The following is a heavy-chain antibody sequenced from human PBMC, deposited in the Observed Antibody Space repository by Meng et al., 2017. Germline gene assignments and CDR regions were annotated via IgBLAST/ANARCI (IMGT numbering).Heavy chain of an antibody. CDR3: AKGLTAMVTNWFDP. V-gene: IGHV3-9*01. Sequence: VQLVESGGGLVQPGRSLRLSCAASGFTFDDYAMHWVRQAPGKGLEWVSGISWNSGSIGYADSVKGRFTISRDNAKNSLYLQMNSLRAEDTALYYCAKGLTAMVTNWFDPWGQGTLVTVSS. J-gene: IGHJ5*02. CDR1: GFTFDDYA. CDR2: ISWNSGSI. D-gene: IGHD5-18*01.